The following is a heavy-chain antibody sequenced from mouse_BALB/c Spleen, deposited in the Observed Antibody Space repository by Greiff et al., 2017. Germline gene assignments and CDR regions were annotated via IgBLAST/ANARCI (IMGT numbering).Heavy chain of an antibody. V-gene: IGHV1S81*02. D-gene: IGHD2-4*01. CDR2: INPSNGGT. J-gene: IGHJ3*01. CDR1: GYTFTSYY. CDR3: TRRENYDCFFAY. Sequence: QVQLQQSGAELVKPGASVKLSCKASGYTFTSYYMYWVKQRPGQGLEWIGEINPSNGGTNFNEKFKSKATLTVDKSSSTAYMQLGSLTSEDSAVFYCTRRENYDCFFAYGGQGTLVTVSA.